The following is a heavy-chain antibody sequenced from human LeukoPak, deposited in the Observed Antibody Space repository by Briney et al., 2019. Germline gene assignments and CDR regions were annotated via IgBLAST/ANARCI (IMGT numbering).Heavy chain of an antibody. V-gene: IGHV3-49*04. CDR2: IRSKAYGGTT. D-gene: IGHD5-12*01. CDR3: TPTACGHGGSLAY. CDR1: GFTFGDYA. Sequence: PGGSLRLSWTASGFTFGDYAMNWVRQAPGKGLEWVDFIRSKAYGGTTDYAASVKGRFTISRDDSKSIAYLQMNSLKTEDTAVYYCTPTACGHGGSLAYWGQGTLVTVSS. J-gene: IGHJ4*02.